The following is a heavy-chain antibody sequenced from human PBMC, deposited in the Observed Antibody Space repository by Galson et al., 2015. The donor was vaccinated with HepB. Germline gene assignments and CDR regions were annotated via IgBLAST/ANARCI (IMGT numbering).Heavy chain of an antibody. V-gene: IGHV7-4-1*02. CDR1: GYTFTSYA. CDR2: INTNTGNP. D-gene: IGHD2-2*01. Sequence: SVKVSCKASGYTFTSYAMNWVRQAPGQGLEWMGWINTNTGNPTYAQGFTGRFVFSLDTSVSTAYLQISSLKAEDTAVYYCARERGPLGYCSSTSCYGWGAFDIWGQGTMVTVSS. J-gene: IGHJ3*02. CDR3: ARERGPLGYCSSTSCYGWGAFDI.